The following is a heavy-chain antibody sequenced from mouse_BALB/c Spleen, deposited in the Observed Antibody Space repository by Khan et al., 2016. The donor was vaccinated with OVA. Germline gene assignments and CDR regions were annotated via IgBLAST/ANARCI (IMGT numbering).Heavy chain of an antibody. Sequence: QVQLKQSGPGLVQPSQSLSITCTVSGFSLSNYGVHWVRQSPGKGLEWLGVIWSGGSTDFNAAFISRMSISKDNSKSQVFFKMNSLQTNDSAIYYEARGGLPFAYWGQGSLVTVSA. D-gene: IGHD2-13*01. CDR2: IWSGGST. CDR1: GFSLSNYG. V-gene: IGHV2-2*02. CDR3: ARGGLPFAY. J-gene: IGHJ3*01.